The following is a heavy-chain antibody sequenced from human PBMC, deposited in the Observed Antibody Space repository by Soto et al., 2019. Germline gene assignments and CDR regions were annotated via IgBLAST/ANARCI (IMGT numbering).Heavy chain of an antibody. CDR1: GGSISSSNW. J-gene: IGHJ4*02. Sequence: QVQLQESGPGLVKPSWTLSLTCAVSGGSISSSNWWSWVRQPPGKGLEWIGEIYHSGSANYNPSLKRRVTIAVDKSKNKFSRKRSSVTAADTAVYYCARVGPQSSWGSYRSGGSFDYWGQGTLVTVSS. D-gene: IGHD3-16*02. CDR2: IYHSGSA. V-gene: IGHV4-4*02. CDR3: ARVGPQSSWGSYRSGGSFDY.